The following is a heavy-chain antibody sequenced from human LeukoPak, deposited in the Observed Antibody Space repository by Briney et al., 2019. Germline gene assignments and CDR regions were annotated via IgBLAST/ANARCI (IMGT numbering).Heavy chain of an antibody. D-gene: IGHD5-18*01. J-gene: IGHJ4*02. CDR2: INPSGGST. CDR1: GYTFTSYY. CDR3: ARDLEQSTAMAEYAFDY. Sequence: ASVKVSCKASGYTFTSYYMHWVRQAPGQGLEWTGIINPSGGSTSYAQKFQGRVTMTRDTSTSTVYMELSSLRSEDTAVYYCARDLEQSTAMAEYAFDYWGQGTLVTVSS. V-gene: IGHV1-46*01.